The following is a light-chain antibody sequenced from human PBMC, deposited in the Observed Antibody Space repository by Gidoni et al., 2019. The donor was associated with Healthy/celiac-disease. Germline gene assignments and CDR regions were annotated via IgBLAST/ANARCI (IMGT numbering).Light chain of an antibody. J-gene: IGKJ1*01. CDR1: QSVSSY. Sequence: EIVLTQSPATLSLSPGERATLSCRASQSVSSYLAWYQHKPGQAPRLLIYDASNRATGSPARFIGSGSGTDFTLTISSLEPEDFAVYYCQQRSNWPSTFXXXTKVEIK. CDR2: DAS. V-gene: IGKV3-11*01. CDR3: QQRSNWPST.